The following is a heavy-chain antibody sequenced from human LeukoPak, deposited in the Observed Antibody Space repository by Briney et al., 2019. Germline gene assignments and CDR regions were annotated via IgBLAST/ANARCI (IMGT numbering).Heavy chain of an antibody. Sequence: PSETLSLTCTVSGGSISSNSYYWGWIRQPPGKGLEWIGSIYYSGSTNYNPSLKSRVTISVDTSKNQFSLKLSSVTAADTAVYYCARGETYYDFWSGKQPREKNNWFDPWGQGTLVTVSS. CDR3: ARGETYYDFWSGKQPREKNNWFDP. J-gene: IGHJ5*02. D-gene: IGHD3-3*01. CDR2: IYYSGST. V-gene: IGHV4-39*07. CDR1: GGSISSNSYY.